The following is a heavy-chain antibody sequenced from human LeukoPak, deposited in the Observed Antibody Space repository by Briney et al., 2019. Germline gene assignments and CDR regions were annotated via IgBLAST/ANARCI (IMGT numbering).Heavy chain of an antibody. V-gene: IGHV4-31*03. J-gene: IGHJ4*02. CDR2: IYYSGST. CDR1: GGSISSGGYY. CDR3: ARSTTVVTRYFDY. Sequence: SETLSLTCTVSGGSISSGGYYWSWIRQHPGKGLEWIGYIYYSGSTYYNPSLKSRVTIPVDTSKNQFSLKLSSVTAADTAVYYCARSTTVVTRYFDYWGQGTLVTVSS. D-gene: IGHD4-23*01.